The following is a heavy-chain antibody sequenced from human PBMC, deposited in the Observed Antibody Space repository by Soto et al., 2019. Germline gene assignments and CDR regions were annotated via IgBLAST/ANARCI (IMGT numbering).Heavy chain of an antibody. CDR1: GGTFSSYP. J-gene: IGHJ3*02. V-gene: IGHV1-69*06. Sequence: SVKVSCKASGGTFSSYPISWVRQAPGQGLEWMGGIIPIIGTAAYTQKFQGRVTITADKSTGTAYMVLSSLRSEDTVLYYCATQSYYDDRSGYAYDAFDIWGQGTMVTVSS. CDR3: ATQSYYDDRSGYAYDAFDI. D-gene: IGHD3-22*01. CDR2: IIPIIGTA.